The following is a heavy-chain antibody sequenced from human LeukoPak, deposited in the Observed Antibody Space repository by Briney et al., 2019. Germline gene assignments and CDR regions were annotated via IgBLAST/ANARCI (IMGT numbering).Heavy chain of an antibody. D-gene: IGHD3-22*01. V-gene: IGHV3-33*06. J-gene: IGHJ4*02. CDR2: IWYDGSNK. CDR1: GFTFSSYG. Sequence: GRSLRLSCAASGFTFSSYGMHWVPQAPGKGLEWVAVIWYDGSNKYYADSVKGRFTISRDNSKNTLYLQMNSLRAEDTAVYYCAKVRYYYDSSGSSYYFDYWGQGTLVTVSS. CDR3: AKVRYYYDSSGSSYYFDY.